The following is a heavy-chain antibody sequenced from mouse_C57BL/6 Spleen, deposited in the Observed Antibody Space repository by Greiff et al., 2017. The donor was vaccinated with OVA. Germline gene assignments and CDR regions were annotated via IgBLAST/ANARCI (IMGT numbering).Heavy chain of an antibody. D-gene: IGHD2-4*01. CDR1: GYSFTGYY. CDR3: ARGDYDEVYFDY. Sequence: VQLQQSGPELVKPGASVKISCKASGYSFTGYYMNWVKQSPEKSLEWIGEINPSTGGTTYNQKFKAKATLTVDKSSSTAYMQLKSLTSEDSAVYYCARGDYDEVYFDYWGQGTTLTVSS. V-gene: IGHV1-42*01. CDR2: INPSTGGT. J-gene: IGHJ2*01.